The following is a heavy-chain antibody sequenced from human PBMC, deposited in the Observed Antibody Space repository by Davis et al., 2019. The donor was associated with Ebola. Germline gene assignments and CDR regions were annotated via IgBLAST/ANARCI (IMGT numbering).Heavy chain of an antibody. D-gene: IGHD3-3*01. CDR1: GGTFSSYA. V-gene: IGHV1-18*01. J-gene: IGHJ1*01. Sequence: ASVKVSCKASGGTFSSYAISWVRQAPGQGLEWMGWISAYNGNTNYAQKLQGRVTMTTDTSTSTAYMELRSLRSDDTAVYYCARDIRMGYDFWSGYYPEYFQHWGQGTLVTVSS. CDR3: ARDIRMGYDFWSGYYPEYFQH. CDR2: ISAYNGNT.